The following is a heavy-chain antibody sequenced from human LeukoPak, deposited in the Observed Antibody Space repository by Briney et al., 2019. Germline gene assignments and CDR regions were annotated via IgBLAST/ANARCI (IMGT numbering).Heavy chain of an antibody. Sequence: ASVKVSCKASGYSFYSQVMNCVRQAPGQGLEWMGCINTDSGNPTYAQGFSEGFVFSLDSSLSAPYLQINNLMPEDTAKYYCAREILRLDIWGQGTMVIVSS. V-gene: IGHV7-4-1*02. CDR2: INTDSGNP. CDR1: GYSFYSQV. J-gene: IGHJ3*02. CDR3: AREILRLDI.